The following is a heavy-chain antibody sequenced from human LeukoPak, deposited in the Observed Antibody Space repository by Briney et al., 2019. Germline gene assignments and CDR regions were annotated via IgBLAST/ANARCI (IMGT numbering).Heavy chain of an antibody. CDR2: INHSGST. D-gene: IGHD6-19*01. J-gene: IGHJ4*02. CDR3: ARGSRRGYCSGWYGGFDY. CDR1: GGSFSGYY. Sequence: SETLSLTCAVYGGSFSGYYWSWIRQPPGKGLEWIGEINHSGSTNYNPSLKSRVTISVDTPKNQFSLKLSFVTAADTAVYYCARGSRRGYCSGWYGGFDYWGQGTLVTVSS. V-gene: IGHV4-34*01.